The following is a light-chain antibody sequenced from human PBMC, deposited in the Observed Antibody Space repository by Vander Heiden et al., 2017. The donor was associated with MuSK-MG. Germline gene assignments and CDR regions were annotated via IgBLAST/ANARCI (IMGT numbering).Light chain of an antibody. J-gene: IGKJ5*01. CDR2: DAS. CDR3: QQRSNWPIT. CDR1: QSVSSY. Sequence: EIVVTQSPATLSLSPGERATLSCRASQSVSSYLAWYQQKPGQAPRLLIYDASNRATGIPAWFSGSGSGTYFTTTSSSLEPEDSAVYYCQQRSNWPITFGQGTRLEIK. V-gene: IGKV3-11*01.